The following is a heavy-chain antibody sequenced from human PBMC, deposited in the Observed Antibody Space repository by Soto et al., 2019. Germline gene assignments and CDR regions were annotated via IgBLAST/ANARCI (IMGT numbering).Heavy chain of an antibody. CDR3: ARGSKGYCSSTSCYAGGSWFDP. CDR2: IYYSGST. J-gene: IGHJ5*02. V-gene: IGHV4-59*01. D-gene: IGHD2-2*01. Sequence: SETLSLTCTVSGGSISSYYWSWIRQPPGKGLEWIGYIYYSGSTNYNPSLKSRVTISVDTSKNQFSLKLSSVTAADTAVYYCARGSKGYCSSTSCYAGGSWFDPWGQGTLVTVSS. CDR1: GGSISSYY.